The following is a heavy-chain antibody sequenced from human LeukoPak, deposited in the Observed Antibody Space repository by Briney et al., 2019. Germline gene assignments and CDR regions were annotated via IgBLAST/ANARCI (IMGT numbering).Heavy chain of an antibody. J-gene: IGHJ6*03. CDR2: ISSSSTTI. CDR3: AREVQYYDSSGYDYYMDV. CDR1: GFTFSSYS. Sequence: GGSLRLSCAASGFTFSSYSINWVRQAPGKGLEWVSYISSSSTTIYYADSVKGRFTISRDNAKNSLYLQMNSLRADDTAVYYCAREVQYYDSSGYDYYMDVWGKGTTVTVSS. V-gene: IGHV3-48*01. D-gene: IGHD3-22*01.